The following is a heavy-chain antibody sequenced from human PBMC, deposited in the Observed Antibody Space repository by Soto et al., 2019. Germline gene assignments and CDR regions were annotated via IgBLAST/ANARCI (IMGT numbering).Heavy chain of an antibody. V-gene: IGHV3-23*01. D-gene: IGHD6-13*01. CDR3: AKRSPYSSGWYSPIFDY. J-gene: IGHJ4*02. Sequence: GGSLRLSCAASGFSFSDYAMSWVRQAPGKGLEWVSVISESGGSTHYADSVRGRFTVSRDNSKNSLSLRMNSLRDEDTAVYFCAKRSPYSSGWYSPIFDYWGQGA. CDR2: ISESGGST. CDR1: GFSFSDYA.